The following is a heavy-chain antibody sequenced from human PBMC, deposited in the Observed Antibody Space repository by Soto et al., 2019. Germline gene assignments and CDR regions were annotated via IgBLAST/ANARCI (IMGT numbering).Heavy chain of an antibody. CDR1: GFTVSNNY. V-gene: IGHV3-53*01. J-gene: IGHJ4*02. CDR3: ARDPPGIAASGAGG. D-gene: IGHD6-13*01. CDR2: IYSGGNT. Sequence: EVQLVESGGGLIQPGGSLRLSCAASGFTVSNNYMRWVRQAPGKGLEWVSLIYSGGNTHYADSVNGRFTISRDNSKNTLFLQMNSLRFEDTAAYYCARDPPGIAASGAGGWGQGTLVTVSS.